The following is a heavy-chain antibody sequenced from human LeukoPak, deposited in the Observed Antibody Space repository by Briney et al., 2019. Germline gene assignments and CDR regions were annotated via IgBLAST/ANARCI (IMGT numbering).Heavy chain of an antibody. CDR3: ANNYDSSAAIDFEI. J-gene: IGHJ3*02. V-gene: IGHV4-61*02. D-gene: IGHD3-22*01. CDR2: IYTSGST. CDR1: GGSISSGSYY. Sequence: SETLSLTCTVSGGSISSGSYYWSWIRQPAGKGREWIGRIYTSGSTNYNPSLKSRVTISVDKSKNQLSLKLSSVTAADTAVYDCANNYDSSAAIDFEIWGQGTMVTVSS.